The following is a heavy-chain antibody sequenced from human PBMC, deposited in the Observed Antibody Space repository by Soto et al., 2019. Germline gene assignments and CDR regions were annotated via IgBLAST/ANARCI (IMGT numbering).Heavy chain of an antibody. CDR1: VFTFSTSV. CDR2: ISGSGDRT. J-gene: IGHJ3*01. CDR3: TWSLVARDAFDE. D-gene: IGHD5-12*01. Sequence: EVELSESGGGLVQPGGSLRLSCAASVFTFSTSVMSWVRQAPGKGLQWVSSISGSGDRTYYADSVKGRFTVSRDNFKNTLYLDMNTVTAGDTALYYCTWSLVARDAFDEWGQGTMVIVSS. V-gene: IGHV3-23*01.